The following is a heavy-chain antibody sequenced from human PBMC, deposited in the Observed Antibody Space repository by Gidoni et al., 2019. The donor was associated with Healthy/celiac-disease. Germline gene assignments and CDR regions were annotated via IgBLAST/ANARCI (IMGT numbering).Heavy chain of an antibody. J-gene: IGHJ4*02. CDR1: GLTFCSYS. CDR3: ARDRDNWGYLDY. Sequence: EVQLVESGGGMVKPGGSLRLSCAASGLTFCSYSMNWVRQAPGKGLEWVSSISSSSSYIYYADSVKGRFTISRDNAKNSLYLQMNSLRAEDTAVYYCARDRDNWGYLDYWGQGTLVTVSS. CDR2: ISSSSSYI. D-gene: IGHD7-27*01. V-gene: IGHV3-21*01.